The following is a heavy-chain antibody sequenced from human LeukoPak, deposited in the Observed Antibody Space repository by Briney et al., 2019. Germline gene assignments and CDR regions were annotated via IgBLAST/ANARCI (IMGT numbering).Heavy chain of an antibody. Sequence: XWIRQXXXKGLXWIGYIYXSGSTYYNPSLKSRVTISVDRSKNQFSLKLSSVTAADTAVYYCARLNYYGSGKVLSSWFDPWGQGTLVTVSS. D-gene: IGHD3-10*01. CDR3: ARLNYYGSGKVLSSWFDP. CDR2: IYXSGST. J-gene: IGHJ5*02. V-gene: IGHV4-30-2*01.